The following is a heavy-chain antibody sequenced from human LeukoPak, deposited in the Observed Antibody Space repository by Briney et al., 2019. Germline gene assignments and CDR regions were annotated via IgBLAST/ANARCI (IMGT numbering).Heavy chain of an antibody. J-gene: IGHJ4*02. CDR1: GFTFSSYG. D-gene: IGHD3-3*01. V-gene: IGHV3-30*02. Sequence: SGGSLRLSCAASGFTFSSYGMHWVRQAPGKGLEWVAFIQYDVSSEYYADSVKGRFTVSRDNSKNTLYLQMNSLRAEDTAVYYCAKEFTIFGGPGYFDYWGQGTLVTVSS. CDR2: IQYDVSSE. CDR3: AKEFTIFGGPGYFDY.